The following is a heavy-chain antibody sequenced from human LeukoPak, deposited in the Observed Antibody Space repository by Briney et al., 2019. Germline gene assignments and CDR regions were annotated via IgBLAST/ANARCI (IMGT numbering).Heavy chain of an antibody. V-gene: IGHV4-38-2*02. CDR3: ASGSSRYDAFDI. CDR2: IYHSGST. D-gene: IGHD2-2*01. J-gene: IGHJ3*02. Sequence: SETLSLTCTVSGYSISSGYYWGWIRQPPGKGLEWIGSIYHSGSTNYNPSLKSRVTISVDTSKNQFSLKLSSVTAADTAVYYCASGSSRYDAFDIWGQGTMVTVSS. CDR1: GYSISSGYY.